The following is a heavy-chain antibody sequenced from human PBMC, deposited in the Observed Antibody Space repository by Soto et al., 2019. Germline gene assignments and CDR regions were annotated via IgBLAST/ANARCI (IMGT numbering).Heavy chain of an antibody. CDR2: FDPEDGET. J-gene: IGHJ3*02. D-gene: IGHD3-22*01. CDR3: ARDLGGYYDSSDLPGAFDI. Sequence: ASVKVSCKVSGYTLTELSMHWVRQAPGKGLEWMGGFDPEDGETNYAQKFQGRVTMTADTSTNTAYMELSSLRSEDTAVYYCARDLGGYYDSSDLPGAFDIWGQGTMVTVSS. CDR1: GYTLTELS. V-gene: IGHV1-24*01.